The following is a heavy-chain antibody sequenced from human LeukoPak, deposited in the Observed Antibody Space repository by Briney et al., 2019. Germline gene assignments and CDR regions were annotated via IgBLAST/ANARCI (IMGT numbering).Heavy chain of an antibody. Sequence: GGSPRLSCAASGFTFSNAWMRWVRQAPGKGLEWVGRIKSKTDGGTSDYAAPVKGRFTISRDDSKNTLYLQLNSLKTEDTAVYYCTTDYDVLPLQDWGQGTLVTVSS. J-gene: IGHJ4*02. CDR2: IKSKTDGGTS. V-gene: IGHV3-15*01. CDR1: GFTFSNAW. CDR3: TTDYDVLPLQD. D-gene: IGHD3-9*01.